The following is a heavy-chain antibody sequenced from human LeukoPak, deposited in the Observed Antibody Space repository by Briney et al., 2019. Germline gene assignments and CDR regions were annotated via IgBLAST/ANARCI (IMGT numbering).Heavy chain of an antibody. Sequence: GGSLRLSSAASGFTFSDHGMNWVPQAPGKGLEWVSGISPSGDITYYADSVKGRFIISRDNSKNTLYLEVISLTAEDTAVYYCAKDDAWLRFGEWSQGTLVTVSS. V-gene: IGHV3-23*01. CDR1: GFTFSDHG. J-gene: IGHJ4*02. CDR2: ISPSGDIT. CDR3: AKDDAWLRFGE. D-gene: IGHD3-10*01.